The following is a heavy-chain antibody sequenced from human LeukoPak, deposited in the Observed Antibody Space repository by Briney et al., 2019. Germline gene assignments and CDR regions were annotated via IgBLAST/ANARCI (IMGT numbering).Heavy chain of an antibody. CDR3: ARVSTVTLDSDY. J-gene: IGHJ4*02. CDR2: IYYSGNT. V-gene: IGHV4-61*01. CDR1: GYSISSGYY. D-gene: IGHD4-17*01. Sequence: SETLSLTCTVSGYSISSGYYWGWIRQPPGKGLEWIGYIYYSGNTNYNPSLKSRVTISIDTSKKQFSLKLTSVTAADTAVYYCARVSTVTLDSDYWGQGTLVTVSS.